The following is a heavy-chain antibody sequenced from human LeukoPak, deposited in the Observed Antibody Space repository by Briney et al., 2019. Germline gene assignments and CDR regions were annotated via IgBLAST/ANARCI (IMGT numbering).Heavy chain of an antibody. Sequence: VASVKVSCKASGYTFTNYYIHWVRQAPGQGLEWMGWINPNSGDTNFAQDFQGRVTMTRDTSISTAYMELSRLTSDDTAVYYCAKIYGSGSLTSFDIWGQGTMVTVSS. CDR2: INPNSGDT. D-gene: IGHD3-10*01. CDR3: AKIYGSGSLTSFDI. CDR1: GYTFTNYY. J-gene: IGHJ3*02. V-gene: IGHV1-2*02.